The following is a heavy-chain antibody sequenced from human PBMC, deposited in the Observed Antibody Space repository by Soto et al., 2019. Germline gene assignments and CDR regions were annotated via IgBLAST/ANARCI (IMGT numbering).Heavy chain of an antibody. D-gene: IGHD6-19*01. CDR3: ARDWNSFGSGWYFDY. V-gene: IGHV3-30*03. CDR1: GFTFSEYS. J-gene: IGHJ4*02. Sequence: QVQLVESGGGVVQPGRSLRLSCAASGFTFSEYSMHWVRQTPSKGLEWVAIFSYDGGKQYYADSVKGRFTISRDNSKNKLYLQMNSLKTEDTAVYYCARDWNSFGSGWYFDYWGQGTLVAVSS. CDR2: FSYDGGKQ.